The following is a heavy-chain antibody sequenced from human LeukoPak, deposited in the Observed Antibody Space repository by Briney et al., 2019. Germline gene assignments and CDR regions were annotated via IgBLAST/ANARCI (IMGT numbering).Heavy chain of an antibody. D-gene: IGHD2-8*01. V-gene: IGHV4-4*02. J-gene: IGHJ4*02. CDR2: IYHSGST. CDR3: ASIGYCTNGVCYRGDY. CDR1: GFSFSGSTM. Sequence: GSLRLSCAASGFSFSGSTMHWVRQPPGKGLEWIGEIYHSGSTNYNPSLKSRVTISVDKSKNQFSLKLSSVTAADTAVYYCASIGYCTNGVCYRGDYWGQGTLVTASS.